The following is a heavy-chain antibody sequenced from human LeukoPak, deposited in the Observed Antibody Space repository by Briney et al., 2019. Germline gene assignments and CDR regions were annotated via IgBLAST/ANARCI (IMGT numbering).Heavy chain of an antibody. CDR2: IYYSGST. CDR1: GGSISSYY. V-gene: IGHV4-59*01. CDR3: ARAKGSKRGDFWNFDY. Sequence: SETLSLTCTVSGGSISSYYWSWIRQPPGKGLEWIGYIYYSGSTNYNPSLKSRVTISVDTSKNQFSLKLSSVTAADTAVYYCARAKGSKRGDFWNFDYWGQGTLVTVSS. D-gene: IGHD3-3*01. J-gene: IGHJ4*02.